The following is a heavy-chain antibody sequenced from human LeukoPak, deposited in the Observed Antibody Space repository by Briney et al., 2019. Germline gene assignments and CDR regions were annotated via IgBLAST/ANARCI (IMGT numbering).Heavy chain of an antibody. Sequence: SQTLSLTCTVAGPSVSSTTYYWSRIREPPGKGLEWTASINYSGSTYYNPSLKRRGTISVDTPENQFCPKLSSVTAADTAVYYCARYVVYGSGKYYFDYWGQGTLVSVSS. CDR2: INYSGST. CDR3: ARYVVYGSGKYYFDY. CDR1: GPSVSSTTYY. D-gene: IGHD3-10*01. V-gene: IGHV4-39*01. J-gene: IGHJ4*02.